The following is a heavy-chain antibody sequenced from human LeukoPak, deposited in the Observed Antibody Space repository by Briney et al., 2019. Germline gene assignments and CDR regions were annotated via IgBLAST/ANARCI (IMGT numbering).Heavy chain of an antibody. CDR1: GFTVSSKY. J-gene: IGHJ4*02. CDR2: IYSGGST. D-gene: IGHD3-10*01. V-gene: IGHV3-66*01. CDR3: ARERGSGSYSRPVDY. Sequence: TGGSLRLSCAASGFTVSSKYMSWVRQAPGKGLEWVSVIYSGGSTYYADSVKGRFTISRDNSKNTLYLQMNSLRADDTAVYYCARERGSGSYSRPVDYWGQGTLVTVSS.